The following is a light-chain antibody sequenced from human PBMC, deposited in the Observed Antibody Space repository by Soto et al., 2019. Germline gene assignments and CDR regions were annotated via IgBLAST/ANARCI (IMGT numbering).Light chain of an antibody. CDR2: DAS. Sequence: DIQMTQSPSSLSASVGDRVTITCQASQDISNYLNWYQQKPGKAPKLLIYDASNLETGVPSRFSGSGSGTDFTFTISSLQPEDIATYYCQQYDNLHGSFGQGTKLEIK. CDR3: QQYDNLHGS. V-gene: IGKV1-33*01. J-gene: IGKJ2*01. CDR1: QDISNY.